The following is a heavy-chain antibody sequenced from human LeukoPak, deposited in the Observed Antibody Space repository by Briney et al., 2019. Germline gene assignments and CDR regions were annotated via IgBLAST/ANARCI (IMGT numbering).Heavy chain of an antibody. J-gene: IGHJ4*02. D-gene: IGHD6-19*01. CDR2: ISSSNSYI. CDR3: ARDRPASGWRFGEGSKRPHYFDY. CDR1: GFTFSTYS. V-gene: IGHV3-21*01. Sequence: GGSLRLSCAASGFTFSTYSMNWVRQSPGKGLEWVSFISSSNSYIYYGDSVKGRFTISRDNAKNSLYLQMNSLRAEDTAVYFCARDRPASGWRFGEGSKRPHYFDYWGQGTLVTVSS.